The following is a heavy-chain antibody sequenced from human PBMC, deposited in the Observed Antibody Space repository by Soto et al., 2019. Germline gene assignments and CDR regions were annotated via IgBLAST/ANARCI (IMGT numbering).Heavy chain of an antibody. D-gene: IGHD2-2*01. V-gene: IGHV3-49*04. Sequence: PGGSLRLSCTASGFTFGDYAMCWVRQAPGKGLEWVGFIRSKAYGGTTEYAASVKGRFTISRDDSKSIAYLQMNSLKTEDTAVYYFIGEDVVVPAAILYYYGMDVWGQGTTVTVSS. CDR2: IRSKAYGGTT. CDR3: IGEDVVVPAAILYYYGMDV. CDR1: GFTFGDYA. J-gene: IGHJ6*02.